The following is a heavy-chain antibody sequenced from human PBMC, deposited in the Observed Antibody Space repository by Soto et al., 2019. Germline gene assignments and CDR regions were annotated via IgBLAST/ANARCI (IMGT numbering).Heavy chain of an antibody. CDR2: IYYSGST. D-gene: IGHD3-10*01. Sequence: SETLSLTCTVSGGSISSYYWSWIRQPPGKGLEWIGYIYYSGSTNYNPSLKSRVTISVDTSKNQFSLKLSSVTAADTAVYYCARGFRGGITMVLGVIIIPPYYFSYCGQRTPVTVSA. V-gene: IGHV4-59*01. J-gene: IGHJ4*02. CDR1: GGSISSYY. CDR3: ARGFRGGITMVLGVIIIPPYYFSY.